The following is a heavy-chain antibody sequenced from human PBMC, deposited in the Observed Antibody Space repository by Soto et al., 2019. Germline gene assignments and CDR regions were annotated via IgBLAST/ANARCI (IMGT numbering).Heavy chain of an antibody. D-gene: IGHD5-12*01. CDR3: ARGNIVATIYYFDY. CDR2: IYYSGST. Sequence: QLQLQESGPGLVKPSETLSLTCTVSGGSISSSSYYWGWIRQPPGKGLEWIGSIYYSGSTYYNPSLKSRVTISVDTSKNQFSLKLSSVTAADTAVYYCARGNIVATIYYFDYWGQGTLVTVSS. CDR1: GGSISSSSYY. J-gene: IGHJ4*02. V-gene: IGHV4-39*01.